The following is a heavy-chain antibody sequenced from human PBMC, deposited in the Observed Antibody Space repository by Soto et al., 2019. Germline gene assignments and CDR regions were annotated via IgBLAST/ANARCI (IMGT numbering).Heavy chain of an antibody. D-gene: IGHD6-13*01. CDR2: ISAYNGNT. CDR3: ARDLGYSSIGGNHYYYGMDV. J-gene: IGHJ6*02. V-gene: IGHV1-18*04. Sequence: GASVKVSCKASGYTFTSYGISWVRQAPGQGLEWMGWISAYNGNTNNAQKLQGRVTMTTDTSTSTAYMELRSLRSDDTAVYYCARDLGYSSIGGNHYYYGMDVWGQGTTVTVSS. CDR1: GYTFTSYG.